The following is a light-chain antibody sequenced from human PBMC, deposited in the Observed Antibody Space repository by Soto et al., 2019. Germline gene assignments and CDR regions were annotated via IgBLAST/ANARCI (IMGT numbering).Light chain of an antibody. CDR2: AAS. V-gene: IGKV1-27*01. CDR1: QGIGNY. CDR3: QTYNSAPRT. J-gene: IGKJ1*01. Sequence: DIQMTQSPSSLSASLGDRVTITCRASQGIGNYLAWYQLQPGKVPKLLIYAASTLQSGVPSRFSGSGSGTDLPLTIGSLQPEDVATYFCQTYNSAPRTLGQGTKVEI.